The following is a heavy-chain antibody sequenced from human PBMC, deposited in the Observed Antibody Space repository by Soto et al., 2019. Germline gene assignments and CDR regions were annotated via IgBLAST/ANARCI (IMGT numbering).Heavy chain of an antibody. J-gene: IGHJ3*02. V-gene: IGHV3-74*01. Sequence: GGSLRLSCAASGFTFSSYWMHWVRQAPGKGLVWVSRINSDGSSTSYADSVKGRLTTSRDNAKNTLDLQMNSLRAEDTAVYYCARDPPGGENAFDIWGQGTMVTVSS. CDR2: INSDGSST. CDR1: GFTFSSYW. CDR3: ARDPPGGENAFDI. D-gene: IGHD3-10*01.